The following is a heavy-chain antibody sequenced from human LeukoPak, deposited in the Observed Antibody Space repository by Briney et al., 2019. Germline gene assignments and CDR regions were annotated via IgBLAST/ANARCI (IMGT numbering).Heavy chain of an antibody. CDR1: GFTFDDYA. Sequence: GRSLRLSCAASGFTFDDYAMHWVRQAPGKGLEWVAGISWESGSIGYADSVKGRFTISRDNAKNSLYLQMNSLRAEDTALYYCATRRSSSWYGSYWFDPWGQGTLVTVSS. V-gene: IGHV3-9*01. CDR2: ISWESGSI. J-gene: IGHJ5*02. D-gene: IGHD6-13*01. CDR3: ATRRSSSWYGSYWFDP.